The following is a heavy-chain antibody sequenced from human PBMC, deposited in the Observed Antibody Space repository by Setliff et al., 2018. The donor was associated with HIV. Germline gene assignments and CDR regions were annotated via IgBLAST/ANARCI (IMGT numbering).Heavy chain of an antibody. CDR2: ISSSGTT. CDR1: DDSFSNYD. Sequence: SETLSLTCVVSDDSFSNYDWTWIRQSPGKALEWIGYISSSGTTNYNPSLRSRVTISMETSNTRFSLWLRSATAADTATYSCARLGRAIDDGGSSLRLDFWGQGMLVTVS. D-gene: IGHD2-21*01. J-gene: IGHJ4*02. V-gene: IGHV4-4*09. CDR3: ARLGRAIDDGGSSLRLDF.